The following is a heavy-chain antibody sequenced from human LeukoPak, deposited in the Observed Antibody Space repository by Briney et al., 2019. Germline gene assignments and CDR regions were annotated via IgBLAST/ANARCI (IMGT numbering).Heavy chain of an antibody. CDR3: ARGGGYSGYVRFDY. CDR1: GYTFTGYY. V-gene: IGHV1-2*02. Sequence: GASVKVSCKASGYTFTGYYMHWVRQAPGQGPEWMGWINPNSGGTNYAQKFQGRVTMTRDTSISTAYMELSRLRSDDTAVYYCARGGGYSGYVRFDYWGQGTLVTVSS. J-gene: IGHJ4*02. D-gene: IGHD5-12*01. CDR2: INPNSGGT.